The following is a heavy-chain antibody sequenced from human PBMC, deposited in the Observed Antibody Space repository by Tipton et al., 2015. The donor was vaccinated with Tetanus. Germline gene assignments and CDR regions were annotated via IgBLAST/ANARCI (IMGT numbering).Heavy chain of an antibody. CDR2: VNGDGRVT. CDR1: TLTFSDYW. V-gene: IGHV3-74*01. Sequence: SLRLSCAASTLTFSDYWMHWVRQAPGRGLVWLSRVNGDGRVTKYADSVKGRFTIARDNAKNTLYLQMSSLRPDDTAEYYCATGVGYYYDSWGQGTLVTVSS. CDR3: ATGVGYYYDS. J-gene: IGHJ4*02. D-gene: IGHD1-26*01.